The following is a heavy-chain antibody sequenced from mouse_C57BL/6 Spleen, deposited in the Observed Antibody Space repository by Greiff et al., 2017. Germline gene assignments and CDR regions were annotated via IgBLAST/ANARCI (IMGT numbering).Heavy chain of an antibody. CDR2: ISSGGSYT. Sequence: EVKLMESGGDLVKPGGSLKLSCAASGFTFSSYGMSWVRQTPDKRLEWVATISSGGSYTYYPDSVKGRFTISRDNAKNTLYLQMSSLKSEDTAMYYCARGLPLYAMDYWGQGTSVTVSS. V-gene: IGHV5-6*01. J-gene: IGHJ4*01. CDR3: ARGLPLYAMDY. D-gene: IGHD5-5*01. CDR1: GFTFSSYG.